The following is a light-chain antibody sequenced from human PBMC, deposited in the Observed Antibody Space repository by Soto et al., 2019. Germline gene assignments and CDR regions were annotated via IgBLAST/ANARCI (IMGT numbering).Light chain of an antibody. V-gene: IGKV3-20*01. CDR3: QQYGSSPLT. CDR2: GAS. CDR1: QSVSSSY. J-gene: IGKJ1*01. Sequence: ESVLTQSPGTLSLSPGERATLSCRASQSVSSSYLAWYQQKPGQAPRLLIHGASTRATGIPDRFSGSGSGTDFTLTISRLEPEDFAVYYCQQYGSSPLTFGQGTKVEIK.